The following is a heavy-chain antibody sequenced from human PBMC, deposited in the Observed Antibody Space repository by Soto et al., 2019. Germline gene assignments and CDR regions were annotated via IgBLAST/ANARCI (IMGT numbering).Heavy chain of an antibody. J-gene: IGHJ6*01. CDR2: ISYDGSNK. Sequence: QVQLVESGGGVVQPGRSLRLSCAASGFTFSSYGMHWVRQAPGKGLEWVAVISYDGSNKYYADSVKGRFTISRDNSKNTLYLQMNSLRAEDTAGYYCTVTLNYYYGMDVW. CDR1: GFTFSSYG. D-gene: IGHD4-4*01. CDR3: TVTLNYYYGMDV. V-gene: IGHV3-30*03.